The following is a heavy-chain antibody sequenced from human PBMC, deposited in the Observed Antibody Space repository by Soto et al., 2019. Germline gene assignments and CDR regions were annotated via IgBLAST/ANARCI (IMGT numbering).Heavy chain of an antibody. CDR3: AREGGSYYDSRYFDL. CDR2: IYYSGST. D-gene: IGHD1-26*01. J-gene: IGHJ2*01. CDR1: GGSISSYY. Sequence: QVQLQESGPGLVKPSETLSLTCTVSGGSISSYYWSWIRQPPGKGLEWIGYIYYSGSTKYNPSLKSRLTISVDTSKNQLSLKLTSVTAADTAVYYCAREGGSYYDSRYFDLWGRGTLVTVSS. V-gene: IGHV4-59*01.